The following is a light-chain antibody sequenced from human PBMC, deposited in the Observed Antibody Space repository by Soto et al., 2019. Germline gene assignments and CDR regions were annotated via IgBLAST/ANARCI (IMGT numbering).Light chain of an antibody. J-gene: IGKJ4*01. CDR1: QSVSSY. CDR3: QHRSN. Sequence: EIVLTQSPATLSLFPGERATLSCRASQSVSSYLAWYQQKPGQAPRLLMYAASNRATGIPARFSGSGSGTDFTLTISSLGPEDFAVYYCQHRSNFGGGTKVEIK. V-gene: IGKV3-11*01. CDR2: AAS.